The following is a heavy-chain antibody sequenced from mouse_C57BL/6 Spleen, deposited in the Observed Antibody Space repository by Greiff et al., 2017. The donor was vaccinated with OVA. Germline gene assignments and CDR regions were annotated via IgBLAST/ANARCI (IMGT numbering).Heavy chain of an antibody. CDR1: GYSFTGYY. CDR3: AREGDTVDY. V-gene: IGHV1-43*01. Sequence: EVQLVESGPELVKPGASVKISCKASGYSFTGYYMHWVKQSSEKSLEWIGEINPSTGGTSYNQKFKGKATLTVDKSSSTAYMQLKSLTSEDSAVYYCAREGDTVDYWGQGTSVTVSS. CDR2: INPSTGGT. J-gene: IGHJ4*01.